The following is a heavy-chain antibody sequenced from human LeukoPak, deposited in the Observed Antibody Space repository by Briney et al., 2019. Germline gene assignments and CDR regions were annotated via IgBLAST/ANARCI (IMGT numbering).Heavy chain of an antibody. Sequence: GGSLRLSCTTSGFTFVDYAMSWVRQAPGSGLEWVGFIEIEAFGETTEYAASVKGRFTISRDNSKNTLYLQMNSLRAEDTAVYYCASEGWLVRYAFDYWGQGTLVTVSS. D-gene: IGHD6-19*01. CDR3: ASEGWLVRYAFDY. V-gene: IGHV3-49*04. J-gene: IGHJ4*02. CDR1: GFTFVDYA. CDR2: IEIEAFGETT.